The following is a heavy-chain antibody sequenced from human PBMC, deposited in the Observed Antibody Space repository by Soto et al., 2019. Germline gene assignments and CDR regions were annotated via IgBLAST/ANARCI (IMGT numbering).Heavy chain of an antibody. CDR2: IKQDGSAS. D-gene: IGHD3-10*01. CDR1: GFRCSAYW. Sequence: GGSLRLSCAASGFRCSAYWLSRVRQAPGKGLEFVGAIKQDGSASSYVDSVKGRFTISRDNAKNSLYLQMNSLRAEDTAVYFCTITMAREVIPPYYYGADVWGQGTTVTVSS. V-gene: IGHV3-7*01. J-gene: IGHJ6*02. CDR3: TITMAREVIPPYYYGADV.